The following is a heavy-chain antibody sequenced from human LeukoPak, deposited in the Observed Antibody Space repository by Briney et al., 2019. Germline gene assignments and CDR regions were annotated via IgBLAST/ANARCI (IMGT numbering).Heavy chain of an antibody. V-gene: IGHV1-18*01. CDR1: GYTFTSYD. J-gene: IGHJ6*02. D-gene: IGHD5-18*01. CDR2: ISAYNGNT. CDR3: ARDGPPAMVHYYYYGMDV. Sequence: ASVKVSCKASGYTFTSYDISWVRQAPGQGLEWMGWISAYNGNTKYSQKFQGRVTITRDTSASTAYMELSSLRSEDTAVYYCARDGPPAMVHYYYYGMDVWGQGTTVTVSS.